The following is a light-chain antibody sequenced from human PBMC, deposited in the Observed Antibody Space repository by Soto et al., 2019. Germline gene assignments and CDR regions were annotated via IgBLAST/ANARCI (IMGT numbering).Light chain of an antibody. V-gene: IGLV3-21*02. CDR2: NYR. J-gene: IGLJ3*02. CDR3: SSWTSSTTWV. CDR1: NIGSKS. Sequence: SYELTQPPAVSVAPGQTARITCGGDNIGSKSVHWYQQKPGQAPVLVVYNYRDRPSGIPERFSDSNSGNTATLTISGLQAEDEADYYCSSWTSSTTWVFGGGTKLTVL.